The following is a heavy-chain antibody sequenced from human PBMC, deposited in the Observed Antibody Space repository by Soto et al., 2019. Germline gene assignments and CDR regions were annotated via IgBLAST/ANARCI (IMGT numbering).Heavy chain of an antibody. CDR3: ARWVGFYCSGGSCYDDY. CDR1: GYTFTSYG. Sequence: VKVSCKASGYTFTSYGISWVRQAPGQGLEWMGWISAYNGNTNYAQKLQGRVTMTTDTSTSTAYMELRSLRSDDTAVYYCARWVGFYCSGGSCYDDYWGQGTLVTVSS. D-gene: IGHD2-15*01. J-gene: IGHJ4*02. CDR2: ISAYNGNT. V-gene: IGHV1-18*01.